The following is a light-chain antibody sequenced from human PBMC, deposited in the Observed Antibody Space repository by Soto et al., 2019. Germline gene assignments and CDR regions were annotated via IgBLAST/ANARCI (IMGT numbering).Light chain of an antibody. Sequence: EIVLTQSPSTLSLSPGERATLSCRASQSVSSYLAWYQQKPGQAPRLLIYDASNRATGIPARFSGSGSGTDFTLTISSREPEDVAVYYCQHRSNWPSITFGQGTRLEIK. J-gene: IGKJ5*01. V-gene: IGKV3-11*01. CDR3: QHRSNWPSIT. CDR2: DAS. CDR1: QSVSSY.